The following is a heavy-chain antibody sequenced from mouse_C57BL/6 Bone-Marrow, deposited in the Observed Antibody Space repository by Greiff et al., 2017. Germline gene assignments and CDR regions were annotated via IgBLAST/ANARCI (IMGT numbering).Heavy chain of an antibody. D-gene: IGHD2-3*01. CDR1: GFTFSRYA. CDR2: ISDGGSYT. V-gene: IGHV5-4*01. J-gene: IGHJ2*01. CDR3: ARDNGYYVVDY. Sequence: EVHLVESGGGLVKPGGSLKLSCAASGFTFSRYAMSWVRQTPEKRLEWVATISDGGSYTYYPDNVKGRFTISRDKAKNNLYLQMSHLKSEDTAMYYCARDNGYYVVDYWGQGTTLTVSS.